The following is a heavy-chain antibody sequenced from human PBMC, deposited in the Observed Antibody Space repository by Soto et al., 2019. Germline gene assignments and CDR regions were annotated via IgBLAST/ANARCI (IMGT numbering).Heavy chain of an antibody. J-gene: IGHJ4*02. D-gene: IGHD3-3*01. Sequence: GGSLRVSCAASGFTFSSYSMNWVRQAPGKGLEWISYISTTSSSIYYADSVKGRFTISRDNAKNSLFLQMNSLRDEDTAVYYCARKGVAFDYWGQGALVTVS. V-gene: IGHV3-48*02. CDR2: ISTTSSSI. CDR3: ARKGVAFDY. CDR1: GFTFSSYS.